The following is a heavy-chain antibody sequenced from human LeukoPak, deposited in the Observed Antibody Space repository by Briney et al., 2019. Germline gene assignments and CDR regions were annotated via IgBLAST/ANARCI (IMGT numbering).Heavy chain of an antibody. CDR3: AKLVKYQLPNARID. J-gene: IGHJ4*02. CDR2: ISGSGGST. D-gene: IGHD2-2*01. CDR1: GFTFSSYA. Sequence: PGGSLRLSCAASGFTFSSYAMSWVRQAPGTGLEWVSAISGSGGSTYYADSVKGRFTISRDNSKNTLYLQMNSLRAEDTAVYYCAKLVKYQLPNARIDWGQGTLVTVSS. V-gene: IGHV3-23*01.